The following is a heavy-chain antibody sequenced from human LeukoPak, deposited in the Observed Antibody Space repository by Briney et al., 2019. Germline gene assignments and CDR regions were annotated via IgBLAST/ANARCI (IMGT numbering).Heavy chain of an antibody. J-gene: IGHJ4*02. CDR1: GFTFSSYS. D-gene: IGHD2-15*01. Sequence: PGGSLRLSCAASGFTFSSYSMNWGRQAPGKGLEWGSYISSSSSTIYYAESVKGRFTISRDNAKNSLYLQMNSLRDEDTAVYYCAREHEPMVVAATGFDYWGQGTLVTVSS. CDR2: ISSSSSTI. V-gene: IGHV3-48*02. CDR3: AREHEPMVVAATGFDY.